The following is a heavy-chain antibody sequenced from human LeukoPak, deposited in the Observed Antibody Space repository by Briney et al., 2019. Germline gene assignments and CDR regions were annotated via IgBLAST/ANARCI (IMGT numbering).Heavy chain of an antibody. CDR2: IYYSGST. D-gene: IGHD3-22*01. J-gene: IGHJ4*02. Sequence: SETLSLTCTVSGGSISSSSYYWGWIRQPPGKGLEWIGSIYYSGSTYYNPSLKSRVTISVDTSKNQFSLKLSSVTAADKAVYYCAREEQRSDSSGYYQDYWGQGTLVTVSS. V-gene: IGHV4-39*07. CDR3: AREEQRSDSSGYYQDY. CDR1: GGSISSSSYY.